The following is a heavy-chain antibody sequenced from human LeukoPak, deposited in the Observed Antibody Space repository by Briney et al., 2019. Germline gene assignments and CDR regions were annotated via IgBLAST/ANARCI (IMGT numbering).Heavy chain of an antibody. J-gene: IGHJ4*02. D-gene: IGHD2-15*01. Sequence: PGGSLRLSCAASGFTFNSYDMSWVRQAPGKGLEWVGNIKQDGSEKYYADSVKGRFTISRDNAKNSLYLQMNSLRAEDTAVYYCARTPKGGDYWGQGALVTVSS. CDR2: IKQDGSEK. CDR1: GFTFNSYD. V-gene: IGHV3-7*01. CDR3: ARTPKGGDY.